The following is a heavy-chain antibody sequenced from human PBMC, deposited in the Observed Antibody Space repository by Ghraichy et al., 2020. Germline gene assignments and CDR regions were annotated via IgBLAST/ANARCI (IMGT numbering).Heavy chain of an antibody. D-gene: IGHD3-16*01. J-gene: IGHJ6*02. CDR2: IRSKVYGGTT. V-gene: IGHV3-49*03. Sequence: GGSLRLSCRGSGFTFGDYVMSWFRQAPGKGLAWVGFIRSKVYGGTTEYAASVRDRITISRDDSKSTAYLQMNSLKTEDTAVYFCSRDLYTNARTCSSAMGVWGQGITVTVSS. CDR3: SRDLYTNARTCSSAMGV. CDR1: GFTFGDYV.